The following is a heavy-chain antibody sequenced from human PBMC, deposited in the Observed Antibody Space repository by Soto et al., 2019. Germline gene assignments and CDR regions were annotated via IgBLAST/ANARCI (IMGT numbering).Heavy chain of an antibody. V-gene: IGHV1-58*01. CDR3: ATGAYCSGGSCSDYYYYYYGMDL. J-gene: IGHJ6*02. CDR2: LVVGTGNT. Sequence: SVKVSCKTSGFTFRSSAVQWVRQARGQRLEWIGWLVVGTGNTNYAQKFQQRVTSSSDRSTNTVSMELSSLTSEDTAVYHCATGAYCSGGSCSDYYYYYYGMDLWGQGTTVTVSS. CDR1: GFTFRSSA. D-gene: IGHD2-15*01.